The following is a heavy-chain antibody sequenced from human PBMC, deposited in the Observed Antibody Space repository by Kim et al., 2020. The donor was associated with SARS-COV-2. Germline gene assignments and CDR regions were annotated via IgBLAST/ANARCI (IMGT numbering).Heavy chain of an antibody. J-gene: IGHJ4*02. CDR3: TRVYYSSSSGGDY. V-gene: IGHV3-49*04. Sequence: GGSLRLSCTASGFTFGDYAMSWVRQAPGKGLEWVGFIRSKAYGGTTEYAASVKGRFTISRDDSKSIAYLQMNSLKTEDTAVYYCTRVYYSSSSGGDYWGQGTLVTVSS. CDR1: GFTFGDYA. D-gene: IGHD6-6*01. CDR2: IRSKAYGGTT.